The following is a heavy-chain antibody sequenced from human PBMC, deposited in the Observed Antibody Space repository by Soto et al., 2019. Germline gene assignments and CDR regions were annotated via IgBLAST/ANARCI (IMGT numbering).Heavy chain of an antibody. V-gene: IGHV3-30*18. CDR2: ISYDGSNK. CDR3: AKGVKYYDFWSGYPFFDY. Sequence: GGSLRLSCAASGFTFSSYGMHWVRQAPGKGLEWVAVISYDGSNKYYADSVKGRFTISRDNSKNTLYLQMNSLRAEDTAVYYCAKGVKYYDFWSGYPFFDYWGQGTLVTV. D-gene: IGHD3-3*01. J-gene: IGHJ4*02. CDR1: GFTFSSYG.